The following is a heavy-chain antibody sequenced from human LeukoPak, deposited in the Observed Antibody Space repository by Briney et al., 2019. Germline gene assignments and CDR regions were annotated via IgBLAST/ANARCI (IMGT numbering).Heavy chain of an antibody. CDR1: GFXFSSYA. J-gene: IGHJ6*02. CDR3: ARGPERTGVGTRYYYDMDV. CDR2: ISYDGSNK. V-gene: IGHV3-30-3*01. D-gene: IGHD2-8*01. Sequence: GGSLRLSCGASGFXFSSYAMHWVRQAPGKGLEWLAVISYDGSNKYYADSVKGRFTISRDNSKNTLYLQMNSLRAEDTAVYYCARGPERTGVGTRYYYDMDVWGQGTTVTVSS.